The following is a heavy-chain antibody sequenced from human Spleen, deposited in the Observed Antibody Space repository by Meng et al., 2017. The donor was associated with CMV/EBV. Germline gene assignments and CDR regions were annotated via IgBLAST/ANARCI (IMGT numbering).Heavy chain of an antibody. CDR2: IIPIFDTA. D-gene: IGHD5-12*01. J-gene: IGHJ1*01. CDR1: GGTVSSYA. V-gene: IGHV1-69*05. Sequence: SVKVSCKASGGTVSSYAISWVRQAPGQGLEWMGGIIPIFDTANYAQKFQGRVTITMDEFPSTAFLELSGLRSEDTAVYYCAEAKGYSGYDFVEWGQGTLVTVSS. CDR3: AEAKGYSGYDFVE.